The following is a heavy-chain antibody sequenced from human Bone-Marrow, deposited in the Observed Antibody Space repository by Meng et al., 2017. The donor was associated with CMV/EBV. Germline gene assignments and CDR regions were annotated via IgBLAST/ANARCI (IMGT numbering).Heavy chain of an antibody. CDR2: IRYDGSNK. Sequence: GESLKISCAASGFTFSSYGMHWVRQAPGKGLEWVAFIRYDGSNKYYADSVKGRFTISRDNSKNTLYLQMNSLRAEDTAVYYCAKDQGVYDSSGYYPLGFDYWGQGTLVTSPQ. V-gene: IGHV3-30*02. CDR3: AKDQGVYDSSGYYPLGFDY. CDR1: GFTFSSYG. D-gene: IGHD3-22*01. J-gene: IGHJ4*02.